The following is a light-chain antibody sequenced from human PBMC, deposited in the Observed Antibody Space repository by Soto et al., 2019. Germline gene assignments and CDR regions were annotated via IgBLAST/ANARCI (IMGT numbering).Light chain of an antibody. CDR3: QQYVTSPLT. V-gene: IGKV3-20*01. J-gene: IGKJ4*01. Sequence: EIVFTQSPDTLSLSPGERATLSCRASQSVSSSWLAWYQQKPGQAPRLLIFGASIRASGIPDRFSGSGSGTDFTLTISRLEPEDFAVYYCQQYVTSPLTFGGGTKVDIK. CDR1: QSVSSSW. CDR2: GAS.